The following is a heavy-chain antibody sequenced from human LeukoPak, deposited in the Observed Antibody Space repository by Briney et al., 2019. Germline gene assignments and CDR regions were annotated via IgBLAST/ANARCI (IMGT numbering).Heavy chain of an antibody. V-gene: IGHV4-61*02. D-gene: IGHD6-6*01. CDR2: IYTSGST. J-gene: IGHJ4*02. Sequence: TLSLTCTDSGSISSGSYYWSWIRQPAGKGLEWIGRIYTSGSTNYNPSLESRVTISVDTSKNQFSLKLTSLTAADTAVYYCAREGQQLVPPFDYWGQGNLVTVSS. CDR3: AREGQQLVPPFDY. CDR1: GSISSGSYY.